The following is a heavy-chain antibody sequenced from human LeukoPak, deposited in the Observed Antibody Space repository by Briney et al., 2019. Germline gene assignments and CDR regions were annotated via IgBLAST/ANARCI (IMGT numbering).Heavy chain of an antibody. CDR2: IYYSGST. CDR3: ARHVRKRGIAAAGTPGWFDP. CDR1: GGSFSGYY. V-gene: IGHV4-34*01. J-gene: IGHJ5*02. D-gene: IGHD6-13*01. Sequence: PSETLSLTCAVYGGSFSGYYWSWIRQPPGKGLEWIGSIYYSGSTYYNPSLKSRVTISVDTSKNQFSLKLSSVTAADTAVYYCARHVRKRGIAAAGTPGWFDPRGQGTLVTVSS.